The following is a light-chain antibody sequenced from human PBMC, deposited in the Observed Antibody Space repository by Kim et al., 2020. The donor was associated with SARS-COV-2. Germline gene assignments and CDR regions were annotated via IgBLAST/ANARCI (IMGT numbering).Light chain of an antibody. V-gene: IGLV1-40*01. J-gene: IGLJ3*02. Sequence: VTTACTGRRSNIGAGYDVHWYQQLPGTAPKRLIYGNSNRPSGVPDRFSGSKSGTSASLAITGLQAEDEADYYCQSYDSSLSGSGVFGGGTQLTVL. CDR1: RSNIGAGYD. CDR2: GNS. CDR3: QSYDSSLSGSGV.